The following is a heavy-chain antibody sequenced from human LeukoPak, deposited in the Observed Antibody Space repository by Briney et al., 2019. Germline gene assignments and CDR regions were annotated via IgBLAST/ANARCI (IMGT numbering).Heavy chain of an antibody. CDR1: GFTFSSYS. D-gene: IGHD2-15*01. Sequence: GGSLRLSCAASGFTFSSYSMNWVRQAPGKGLEWVSSISSSSSNIYYADSVKGRFTISRDNSKNTLYLYVNSLRPDDSAVYYCVKDNPLDYWGQGTLVIVSS. J-gene: IGHJ4*02. CDR2: ISSSSSNI. V-gene: IGHV3-21*01. CDR3: VKDNPLDY.